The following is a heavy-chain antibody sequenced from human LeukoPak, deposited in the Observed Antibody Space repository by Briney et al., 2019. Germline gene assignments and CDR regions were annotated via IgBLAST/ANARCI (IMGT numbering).Heavy chain of an antibody. Sequence: GGSLRLSCAVSGFTFSGHWMFWVRQAPGKGLVWVSSINSDGSGASYMDSVKGRFTVSRDNAKNTLYLQMNSLRAEDTAVYYCSRARWYSSDYWGQETLVTVSS. CDR1: GFTFSGHW. V-gene: IGHV3-74*01. D-gene: IGHD5-24*01. J-gene: IGHJ4*02. CDR3: SRARWYSSDY. CDR2: INSDGSGA.